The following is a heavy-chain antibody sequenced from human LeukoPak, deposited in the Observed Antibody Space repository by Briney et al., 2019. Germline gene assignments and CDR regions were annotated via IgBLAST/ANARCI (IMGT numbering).Heavy chain of an antibody. CDR1: GFTFSSYG. J-gene: IGHJ4*02. Sequence: GGSLRLSCAASGFTFSSYGMHWVRQAPGKGLEWVTFIQYDGSNKYYADSVKGRFTISRDNSKNTLYLQMNSLRDEDTAVYYCAKDWGSYSGSYFGYWGQGTLVTVSS. D-gene: IGHD1-26*01. V-gene: IGHV3-30*02. CDR3: AKDWGSYSGSYFGY. CDR2: IQYDGSNK.